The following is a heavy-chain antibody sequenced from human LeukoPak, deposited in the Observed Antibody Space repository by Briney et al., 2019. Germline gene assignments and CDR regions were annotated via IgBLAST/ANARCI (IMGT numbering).Heavy chain of an antibody. J-gene: IGHJ4*02. CDR1: GGSFSGYY. V-gene: IGHV4-34*01. CDR2: INHSGST. Sequence: PSETLSLTCAVYGGSFSGYYWSWIRQPPGKGLEWIGEINHSGSTNYNPSLKSRVTISVDTSKNQFSLKLSSVTAADTAVYYCARGDTVVSFGYWGQGTLVTVSS. CDR3: ARGDTVVSFGY. D-gene: IGHD4-23*01.